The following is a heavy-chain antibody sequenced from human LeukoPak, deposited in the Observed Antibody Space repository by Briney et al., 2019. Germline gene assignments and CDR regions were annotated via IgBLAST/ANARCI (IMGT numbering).Heavy chain of an antibody. D-gene: IGHD3-16*01. J-gene: IGHJ4*02. CDR3: ARDLGQLYYFDY. CDR2: IIPILGIA. CDR1: GGTFSSYA. Sequence: GASVKVSCKASGGTFSSYAISWVRQAPGQGLEWMGRIIPILGIANYAQKFQRRVTITADKSTSTAYMELSSLRSEDTAVYYCARDLGQLYYFDYWGQGTLVTVSS. V-gene: IGHV1-69*04.